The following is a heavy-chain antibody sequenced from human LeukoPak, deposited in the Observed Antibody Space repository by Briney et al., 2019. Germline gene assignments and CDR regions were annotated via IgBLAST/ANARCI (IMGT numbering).Heavy chain of an antibody. CDR3: ARGGDWLFDY. J-gene: IGHJ4*02. CDR2: TTYSGST. CDR1: GGSISSSTYY. V-gene: IGHV4-39*01. Sequence: KTSETLSLTCTVSGGSISSSTYYWAWIRQSPGKGLEWIGSTTYSGSTYYNPSLESRVTISVDTSKNQFSLRLISVTAVDTAVYYCARGGDWLFDYWGQGILVTVSS. D-gene: IGHD2-21*02.